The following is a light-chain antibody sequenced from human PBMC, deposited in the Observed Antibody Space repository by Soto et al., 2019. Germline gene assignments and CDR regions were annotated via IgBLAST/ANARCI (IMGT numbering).Light chain of an antibody. J-gene: IGLJ1*01. CDR1: SSDVGGYNY. V-gene: IGLV2-11*01. Sequence: QSVLTQPHSVSGSPGQSLTISCTGTSSDVGGYNYVSWYQQHPGKVPKLMIYDVTKRPSGVPDRFSGSKSGNTASLTISGLQAEDEADYYCCSHAGSSTYVFGTGTKVTVL. CDR2: DVT. CDR3: CSHAGSSTYV.